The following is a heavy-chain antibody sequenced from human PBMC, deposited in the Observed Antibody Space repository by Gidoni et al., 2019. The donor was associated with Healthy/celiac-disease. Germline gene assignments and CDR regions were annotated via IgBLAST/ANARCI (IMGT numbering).Heavy chain of an antibody. D-gene: IGHD2-15*01. V-gene: IGHV1-2*02. J-gene: IGHJ3*02. CDR3: ARERVVAAAGDAFDI. CDR1: GYTFTGYY. CDR2: INPNSGGT. Sequence: QVQLVQSGAEVKKPGASVTVSCKASGYTFTGYYMHWVRQAPGQGLEWMGWINPNSGGTNYAQKFQGRVTMTRDTSISTAYMELSRLRSDDTAVYYCARERVVAAAGDAFDIWGQGTMVTVSS.